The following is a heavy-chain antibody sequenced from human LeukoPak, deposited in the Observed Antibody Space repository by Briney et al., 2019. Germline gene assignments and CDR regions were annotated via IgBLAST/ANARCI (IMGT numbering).Heavy chain of an antibody. CDR3: AKDRSSGWYDYFDY. V-gene: IGHV3-48*01. Sequence: PGGSLRLSCAASGFTFSSYGMTWVRQAPGKGLEWVSYISSSSSTIYYADSVKGRFTISRDNAKNSLYLQLNSLRAEDTAVYNCAKDRSSGWYDYFDYWGQGTLVTVSS. CDR2: ISSSSSTI. D-gene: IGHD6-19*01. J-gene: IGHJ4*02. CDR1: GFTFSSYG.